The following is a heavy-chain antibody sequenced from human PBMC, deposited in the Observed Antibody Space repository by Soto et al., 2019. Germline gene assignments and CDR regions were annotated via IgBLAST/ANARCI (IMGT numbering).Heavy chain of an antibody. D-gene: IGHD6-19*01. CDR2: IIPIFGTA. J-gene: IGHJ5*02. CDR3: ATSHRGAVAGASNNWFDP. Sequence: ASVKVSCKASAGTFSSYAISWVRQAPGQGLEWMGGIIPIFGTANYAQKFQGRVTITADESTSTAYMELSSLRSEDTAVYYCATSHRGAVAGASNNWFDPWGQGTLVTVAS. V-gene: IGHV1-69*13. CDR1: AGTFSSYA.